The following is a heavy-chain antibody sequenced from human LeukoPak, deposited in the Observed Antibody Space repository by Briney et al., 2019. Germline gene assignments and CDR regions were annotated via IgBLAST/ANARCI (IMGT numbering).Heavy chain of an antibody. V-gene: IGHV3-66*02. J-gene: IGHJ4*02. Sequence: PGGSLRLSCAASGFTVSSNHMNWVRQAPGKRLEWVSVIFSGGDTSYADSVKGRFTISRDSSKNTLFLQMNSLTTEDTAVYYCMAQGLGGAGRWGQGTVVTVTS. CDR2: IFSGGDT. CDR3: MAQGLGGAGR. D-gene: IGHD6-19*01. CDR1: GFTVSSNH.